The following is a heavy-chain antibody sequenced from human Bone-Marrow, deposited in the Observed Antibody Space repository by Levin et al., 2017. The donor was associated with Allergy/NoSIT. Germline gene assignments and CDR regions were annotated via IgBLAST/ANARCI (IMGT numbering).Heavy chain of an antibody. CDR3: AADGDYDYIWGSDRFGY. J-gene: IGHJ4*02. CDR2: IVVGSGNT. Sequence: SVKVSCKASGFTFTSSAVQWVRQARGQRLEWIGWIVVGSGNTNYAQKFQERVTITRDMSTSTAYMELSSLRSEDTAVYYCAADGDYDYIWGSDRFGYWGQGTLVTVSS. V-gene: IGHV1-58*01. CDR1: GFTFTSSA. D-gene: IGHD3-16*02.